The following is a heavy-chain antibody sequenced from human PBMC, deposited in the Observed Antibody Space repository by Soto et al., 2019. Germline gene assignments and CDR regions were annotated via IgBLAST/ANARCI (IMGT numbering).Heavy chain of an antibody. J-gene: IGHJ5*02. Sequence: GGSLRLSCAASGFTFSNAWMNWVRQAPGKGLEWVGRIKSKTDGGTTDYAAPVKGRFTISRDDSKNTLYLQMNSLKTEDTAVYYCTTDPPRDYYDSSGYYYVSRWFDPWGQGTLVTVSS. D-gene: IGHD3-22*01. CDR3: TTDPPRDYYDSSGYYYVSRWFDP. V-gene: IGHV3-15*07. CDR2: IKSKTDGGTT. CDR1: GFTFSNAW.